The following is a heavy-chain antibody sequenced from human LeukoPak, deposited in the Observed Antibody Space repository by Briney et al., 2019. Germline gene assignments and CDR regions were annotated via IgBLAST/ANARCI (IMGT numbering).Heavy chain of an antibody. CDR1: GFTFDDYA. J-gene: IGHJ4*02. D-gene: IGHD6-19*01. V-gene: IGHV3-9*01. Sequence: GRSLRLSCAASGFTFDDYAMHWVRQAPGKGLEWVSGISWNSGSIGYADSVKGRFTISRDNAKNPLYLQMNSLRAEDTALYYCAKDIRGWTRAFDYWGQGTLVTVSS. CDR3: AKDIRGWTRAFDY. CDR2: ISWNSGSI.